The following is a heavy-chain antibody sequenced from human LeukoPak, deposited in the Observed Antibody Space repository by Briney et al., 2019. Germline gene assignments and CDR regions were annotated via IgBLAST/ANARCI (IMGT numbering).Heavy chain of an antibody. Sequence: GGSLRLSCAASGFTVSSSYMCWVRQAPGKGLEFVSVIYSGGTTYYAYSVKGRFTISRDNAKNSLYLQMNSLRAEDTAVYYCARDRGHYYGSGSYSQYWYFDLWGRGTLVTVSS. D-gene: IGHD3-10*01. J-gene: IGHJ2*01. CDR1: GFTVSSSY. V-gene: IGHV3-53*01. CDR2: IYSGGTT. CDR3: ARDRGHYYGSGSYSQYWYFDL.